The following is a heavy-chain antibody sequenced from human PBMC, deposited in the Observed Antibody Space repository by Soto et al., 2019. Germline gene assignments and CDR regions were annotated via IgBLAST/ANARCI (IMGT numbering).Heavy chain of an antibody. J-gene: IGHJ4*02. V-gene: IGHV1-24*01. CDR1: GYTLTELS. CDR3: ATDRIGELELPNFDY. CDR2: FDPEDGET. Sequence: ASAKVSCKVSGYTLTELSMHWVRQATGKGLEWMGGFDPEDGETIYAQKFQGRVTMTEDTSTDTAYMELSSLRSEDTAVYYCATDRIGELELPNFDYWGQGTLVTVSS. D-gene: IGHD1-7*01.